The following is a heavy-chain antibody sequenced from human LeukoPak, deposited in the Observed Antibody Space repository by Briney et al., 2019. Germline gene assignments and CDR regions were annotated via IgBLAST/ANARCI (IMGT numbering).Heavy chain of an antibody. Sequence: SLRLSCAASGFTFDDYAMHWVRQAPGKGLEWVSGISWNSGSIGYADSVKGRFTISRDNAKNSLYLQMNSLRAEDTALYYCAKDTTAAASTIGYWGQGTLVTVSS. CDR3: AKDTTAAASTIGY. D-gene: IGHD6-13*01. V-gene: IGHV3-9*01. CDR1: GFTFDDYA. CDR2: ISWNSGSI. J-gene: IGHJ4*02.